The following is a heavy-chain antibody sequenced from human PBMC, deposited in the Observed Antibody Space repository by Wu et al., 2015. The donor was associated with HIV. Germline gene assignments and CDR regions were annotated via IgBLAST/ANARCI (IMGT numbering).Heavy chain of an antibody. CDR3: ARENYYDSSAYYERNWFDP. V-gene: IGHV1-2*02. Sequence: QVQLVQSGAEVKKPGASVKVSCKASGYTFTGYYMHWVRQAPGQGLEWMGWINPNSGGTNYAQKFQGRVTMTRDTSISTAYMELSRLRSDDTAVYYCARENYYDSSAYYERNWFDPGPGNPGHRLL. J-gene: IGHJ5*02. CDR1: GYTFTGYY. D-gene: IGHD3-22*01. CDR2: INPNSGGT.